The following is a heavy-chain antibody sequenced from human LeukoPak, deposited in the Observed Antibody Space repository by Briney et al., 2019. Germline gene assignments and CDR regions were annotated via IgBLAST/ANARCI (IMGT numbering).Heavy chain of an antibody. CDR2: ISASGDST. Sequence: GGSLRLSCAASGFTFRSYGMNWVRQAPGKGLEWVSAISASGDSTYYADSVKGRFTVSRDNSKDTLYLQMNSLRSEDTAVYYCARARYYGSGSTNWFDPWGQGTLVTVSS. CDR1: GFTFRSYG. V-gene: IGHV3-23*01. J-gene: IGHJ5*02. D-gene: IGHD3-10*01. CDR3: ARARYYGSGSTNWFDP.